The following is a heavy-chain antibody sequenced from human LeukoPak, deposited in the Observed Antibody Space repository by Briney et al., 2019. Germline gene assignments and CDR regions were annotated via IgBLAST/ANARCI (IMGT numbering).Heavy chain of an antibody. Sequence: SETLSLTCTVSGGSISSYYWSWIRQPPGKGLEWIGYIYYSGSTNYNPSLKSRVIISVDTSKNQFSLKLRSMTAADTAVYYCARHLVVGRFDPWGQGTLVTVSS. CDR1: GGSISSYY. V-gene: IGHV4-59*08. J-gene: IGHJ5*02. CDR2: IYYSGST. D-gene: IGHD3-10*01. CDR3: ARHLVVGRFDP.